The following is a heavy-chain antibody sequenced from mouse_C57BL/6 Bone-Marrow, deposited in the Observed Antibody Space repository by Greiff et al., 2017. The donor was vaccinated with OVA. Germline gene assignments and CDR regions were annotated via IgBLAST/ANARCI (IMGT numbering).Heavy chain of an antibody. V-gene: IGHV1-18*01. CDR1: GYTFTDYN. D-gene: IGHD3-2*02. J-gene: IGHJ3*01. Sequence: EVQLQQSGPELVKPGASVKIPCKASGYTFTDYNMDWVKQSHGKSLEWIGDINPNNGGTIYNQKFKGKATLTVDTSSSAAYMELRILTSEDTAVDDCARGGEGVQATVAYWGQGTLVTVSA. CDR2: INPNNGGT. CDR3: ARGGEGVQATVAY.